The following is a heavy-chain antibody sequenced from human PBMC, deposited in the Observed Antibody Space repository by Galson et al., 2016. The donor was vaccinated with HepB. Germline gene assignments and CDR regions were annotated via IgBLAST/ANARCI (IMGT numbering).Heavy chain of an antibody. CDR2: INPNNGDT. CDR3: ARGCSGYCDAFHI. J-gene: IGHJ3*02. Sequence: SVKVSCKASGFPFTGYYMHWVRQAPGQGLEWPGWINPNNGDTHYAQNFQGRVTMTRDTSITTVDMELSRLRSDDTAIYYCARGCSGYCDAFHIWGQGTRVTVSS. CDR1: GFPFTGYY. D-gene: IGHD5-18*01. V-gene: IGHV1-2*02.